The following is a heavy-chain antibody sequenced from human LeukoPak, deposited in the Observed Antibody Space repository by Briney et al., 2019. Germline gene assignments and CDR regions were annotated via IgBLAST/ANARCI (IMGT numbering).Heavy chain of an antibody. V-gene: IGHV1-69*04. Sequence: SVKVSCKASGGTFSSYAISWVRQAPGQGLEWMGRIIPILGIANYAQKFQGRVTITADKSTSTAYMELSSLRSEDTAVYYCARGIRYYDSSGYFDYWGQGTLVTVSS. CDR3: ARGIRYYDSSGYFDY. CDR1: GGTFSSYA. J-gene: IGHJ4*02. D-gene: IGHD3-22*01. CDR2: IIPILGIA.